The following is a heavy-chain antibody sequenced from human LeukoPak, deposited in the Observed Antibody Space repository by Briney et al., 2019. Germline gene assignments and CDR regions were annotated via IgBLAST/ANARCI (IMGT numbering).Heavy chain of an antibody. D-gene: IGHD4-17*01. J-gene: IGHJ3*02. CDR2: INHSGST. V-gene: IGHV4-34*01. CDR1: GGSFSGYY. Sequence: SETLSLTCAVYGGSFSGYYWSWIRQPPGKGLEWIGEINHSGSTNYNPSLKSRVTISVDTSKNQFSLKLSSVTAADTAVYYCARGLLTTVTTYAFDIWGQGTMVTVSS. CDR3: ARGLLTTVTTYAFDI.